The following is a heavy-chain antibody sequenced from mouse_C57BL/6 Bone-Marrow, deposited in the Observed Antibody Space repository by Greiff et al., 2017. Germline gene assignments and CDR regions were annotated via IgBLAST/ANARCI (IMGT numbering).Heavy chain of an antibody. CDR2: IDPSDSYT. V-gene: IGHV1-50*01. CDR1: GYTFTSYW. Sequence: VQLQQPGAELVKPGASVKLSCKASGYTFTSYWMQWVKQRPGQGLEWIGEIDPSDSYTNYNQKFKGKATLTVDTSSSTAYMQLSSLTSEDSAVYYCARKDYYGSSPGWFAYWGQGTLVTVSA. CDR3: ARKDYYGSSPGWFAY. D-gene: IGHD1-1*01. J-gene: IGHJ3*01.